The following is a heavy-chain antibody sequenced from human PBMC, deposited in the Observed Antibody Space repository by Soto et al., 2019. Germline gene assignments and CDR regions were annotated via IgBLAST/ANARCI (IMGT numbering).Heavy chain of an antibody. CDR1: GGSISSGDYY. CDR2: IYYRGST. CDR3: AGGCSGGSCYSIGWFDP. D-gene: IGHD2-15*01. Sequence: QVQLQESGPGLVKPSQTLSLTCTVSGGSISSGDYYWSWIRQPPGKGLEWIGYIYYRGSTYYNPSLKSRVTISVAKSKNQFSLKLSAVTAADTAVYYCAGGCSGGSCYSIGWFDPWGQGTLVTVSS. V-gene: IGHV4-30-4*01. J-gene: IGHJ5*02.